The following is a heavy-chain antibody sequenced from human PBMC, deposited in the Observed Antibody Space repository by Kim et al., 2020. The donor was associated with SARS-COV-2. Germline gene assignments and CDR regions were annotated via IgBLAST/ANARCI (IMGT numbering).Heavy chain of an antibody. V-gene: IGHV4-39*02. Sequence: SETLSLTCTVSGGSISRSSYYWVWIRQPPGKGLEWIGVYYSGSTYYNASIKSRVVISVDTSKNPVSLTLSYVTAADTAVYYCARDGAYRPFAYWAQGTV. CDR3: ARDGAYRPFAY. CDR1: GGSISRSSYY. D-gene: IGHD2-21*01. J-gene: IGHJ4*02. CDR2: YYSGST.